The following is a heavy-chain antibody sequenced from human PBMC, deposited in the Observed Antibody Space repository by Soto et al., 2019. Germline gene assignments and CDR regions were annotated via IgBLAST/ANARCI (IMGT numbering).Heavy chain of an antibody. D-gene: IGHD6-13*01. CDR1: GFTFSSYA. CDR3: IGEQQGPYYYYGMDV. Sequence: QVQLVESGGGVVQPGRSLRLSCAASGFTFSSYAMHWVRQAPGKGLEWVAVISYDGSNKYYADSVKGRFTISRDNSKNTLYLQMNSLRAEDTAVYYCIGEQQGPYYYYGMDVWGQGTTVTVSS. J-gene: IGHJ6*02. V-gene: IGHV3-30-3*01. CDR2: ISYDGSNK.